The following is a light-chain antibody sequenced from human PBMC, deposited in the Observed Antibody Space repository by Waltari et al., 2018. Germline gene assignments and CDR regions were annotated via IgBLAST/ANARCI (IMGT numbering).Light chain of an antibody. J-gene: IGLJ3*02. CDR1: SSNIGAGYD. CDR3: QSYDSSLSGSV. CDR2: ANN. Sequence: QSVLTQPPSVSGAPGQRVTFSCTGSSSNIGAGYDAHWYQQVPGTAPKLLIYANNNRPSGVPDRFSGSKSATSASLAITGLQAEDEADYYCQSYDSSLSGSVFGGGTKLTVL. V-gene: IGLV1-40*01.